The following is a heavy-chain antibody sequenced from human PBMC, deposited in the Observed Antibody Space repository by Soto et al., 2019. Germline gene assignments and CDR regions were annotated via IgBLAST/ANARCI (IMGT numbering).Heavy chain of an antibody. D-gene: IGHD3-10*01. CDR2: IKQDGSEK. J-gene: IGHJ4*02. CDR3: AFGPSPRRGVRGVMTFDY. Sequence: GGSPRLSCAASGFTFSSYWMSWVRQAPGKGLEWVANIKQDGSEKYYVDSVKGRFTISRDNAKNSLYLQMNSLRAEDTAVYYCAFGPSPRRGVRGVMTFDYWGQGTRVTVS. CDR1: GFTFSSYW. V-gene: IGHV3-7*03.